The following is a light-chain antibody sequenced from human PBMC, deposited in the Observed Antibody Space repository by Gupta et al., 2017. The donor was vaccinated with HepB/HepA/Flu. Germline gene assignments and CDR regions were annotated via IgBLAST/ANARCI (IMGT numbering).Light chain of an antibody. CDR1: SSDVGGYNY. Sequence: QSALTQPRSVSGSPGQSVTISCTGSSSDVGGYNYVSWYQQHPGKAPKLMIYDVTKRPSGVPDRLSGSKSGNMASLTISGLQAEDEADYYCCSYAGNYAVVFGGGTKLTVL. V-gene: IGLV2-11*01. CDR2: DVT. CDR3: CSYAGNYAVV. J-gene: IGLJ2*01.